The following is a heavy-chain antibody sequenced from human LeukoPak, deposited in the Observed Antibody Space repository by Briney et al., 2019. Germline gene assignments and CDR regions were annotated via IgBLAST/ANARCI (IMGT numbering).Heavy chain of an antibody. Sequence: ASVKVSCKASGYTFTGYYMHWVRQAPGQGLEWMGWINPNSGGTNYAQKFQGRVTMTRDTSISTAYMELSRLRSDDTAVYYCAREDEGEPLGGGAFDIWGQGTMVTVSS. J-gene: IGHJ3*02. CDR3: AREDEGEPLGGGAFDI. CDR2: INPNSGGT. CDR1: GYTFTGYY. D-gene: IGHD3-16*01. V-gene: IGHV1-2*02.